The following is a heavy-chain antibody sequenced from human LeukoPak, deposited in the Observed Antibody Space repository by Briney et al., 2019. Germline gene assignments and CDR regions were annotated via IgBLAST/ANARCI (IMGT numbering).Heavy chain of an antibody. CDR3: ARSARAVRGVIRWFDP. CDR2: TYYSGST. J-gene: IGHJ5*02. V-gene: IGHV4-59*08. D-gene: IGHD3-10*01. Sequence: SETLSLTCTVSGGSISSYYWSWIRQPPGKGLEWIGYTYYSGSTNYNPSLKSRVTISVDTSKNQFSLKLSSVTAADTVVYYCARSARAVRGVIRWFDPWGQGTLVTVSS. CDR1: GGSISSYY.